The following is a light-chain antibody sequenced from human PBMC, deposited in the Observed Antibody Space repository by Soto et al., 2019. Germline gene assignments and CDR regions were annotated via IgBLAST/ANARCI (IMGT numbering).Light chain of an antibody. CDR1: QSISSD. Sequence: EIVMPQSPATLSVSPGESATLSCRASQSISSDLAWYQQKPGQPPRLLIYGASTRATGVPARFTGSGSGSDFTLTISGLQSEDFAVYYCQQGHNWPLTFGQGTRLEI. J-gene: IGKJ2*01. V-gene: IGKV3-15*01. CDR2: GAS. CDR3: QQGHNWPLT.